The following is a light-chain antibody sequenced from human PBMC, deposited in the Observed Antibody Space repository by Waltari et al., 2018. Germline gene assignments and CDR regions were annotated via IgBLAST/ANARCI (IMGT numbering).Light chain of an antibody. CDR1: SSNIGADYD. CDR2: VNT. Sequence: QSVLTQPPSVSGAPGQRVTISCTGNSSNIGADYDVHWYQQVPGTAPKLLMYVNTNRASGVPARCSGSKSGTSASLAITGLQAEDEADYYCQSYDYSLRAAVFGGGTKLTVL. CDR3: QSYDYSLRAAV. J-gene: IGLJ2*01. V-gene: IGLV1-40*01.